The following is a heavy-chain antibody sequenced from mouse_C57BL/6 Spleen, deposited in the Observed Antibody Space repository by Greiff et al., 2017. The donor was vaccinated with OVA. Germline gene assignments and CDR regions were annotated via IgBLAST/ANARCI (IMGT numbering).Heavy chain of an antibody. D-gene: IGHD1-1*01. CDR3: ALYGSSEGYFDY. Sequence: QVHVKQPGAELVKPGASVKLSCKASGYTFTSYWMHWVKQRPGRGLEWIGRIDPNSGGTKYNEKFKSKATLTVDKPSSTAYMQLSSLTSEDSAVYFCALYGSSEGYFDYWGQGTTLTVSS. V-gene: IGHV1-72*01. CDR2: IDPNSGGT. CDR1: GYTFTSYW. J-gene: IGHJ2*01.